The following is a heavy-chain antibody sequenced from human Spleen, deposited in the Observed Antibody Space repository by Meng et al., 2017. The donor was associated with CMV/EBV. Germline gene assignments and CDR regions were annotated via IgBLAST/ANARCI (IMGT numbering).Heavy chain of an antibody. CDR1: GYSISSGYY. Sequence: SETLSLTCTVSGYSISSGYYWGWIRQPPGKGLEWIGSIYHSGSTYYNPSLKSRVTISVDTSKNQFSLKLSSVTAADTAVYYCARGKNGFDPWGHGTLVTVSS. V-gene: IGHV4-38-2*02. D-gene: IGHD2-8*01. J-gene: IGHJ5*02. CDR3: ARGKNGFDP. CDR2: IYHSGST.